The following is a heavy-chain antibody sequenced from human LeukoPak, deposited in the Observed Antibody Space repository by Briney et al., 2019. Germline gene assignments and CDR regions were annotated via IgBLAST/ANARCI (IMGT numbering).Heavy chain of an antibody. CDR2: ISSSSSTI. CDR1: GFTFSSYS. D-gene: IGHD1-14*01. V-gene: IGHV3-48*01. Sequence: PGGSLKLSCAASGFTFSSYSMNWVRQAPGMGLEWVSYISSSSSTIYYADSVKGRFTISRDSAKNSLYLQMNSLRAEDTAVYYCARDLPWLRIPRDRNYPHFDYWGQGTLVTVSS. CDR3: ARDLPWLRIPRDRNYPHFDY. J-gene: IGHJ4*02.